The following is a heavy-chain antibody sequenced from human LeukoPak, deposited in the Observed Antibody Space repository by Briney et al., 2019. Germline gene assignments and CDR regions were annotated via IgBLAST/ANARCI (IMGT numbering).Heavy chain of an antibody. CDR3: AKDIGAAAGVVDY. J-gene: IGHJ4*02. D-gene: IGHD6-13*01. V-gene: IGHV3-9*01. CDR1: GFTFDDYA. Sequence: GGSLRLSCAASGFTFDDYAMHWVRHAPGKGLEWVSGISWNSGSIGYADSVKGRFTISRDNAKNSLYLQMNSLRAEDTALYYCAKDIGAAAGVVDYWGQGTLVTVSS. CDR2: ISWNSGSI.